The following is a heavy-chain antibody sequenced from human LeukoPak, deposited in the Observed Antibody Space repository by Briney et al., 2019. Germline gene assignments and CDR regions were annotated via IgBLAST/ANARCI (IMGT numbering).Heavy chain of an antibody. CDR1: GGSISSSSYY. J-gene: IGHJ4*02. V-gene: IGHV4-39*07. CDR2: IYYSGTT. D-gene: IGHD2-15*01. CDR3: AKWGCSGGSCYPFDY. Sequence: SETLSLTCSVSGGSISSSSYYWGWIRQPPGKGLEWIGNIYYSGTTYYNPSLKSRVTVSVDTSKNQFSLKLSSVTAADTAVYYCAKWGCSGGSCYPFDYWGQGTLVTVSS.